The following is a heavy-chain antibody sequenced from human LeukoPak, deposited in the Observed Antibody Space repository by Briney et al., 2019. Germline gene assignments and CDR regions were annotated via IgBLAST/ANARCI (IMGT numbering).Heavy chain of an antibody. V-gene: IGHV3-30*04. Sequence: GRSQRLSCAASGFTFSSYAMHWVRQAPGKGLEWVAVISYDGSNKYYADSVKGRFTISRDNSKNTLYLQMNSLRAEDTAVYYCARTDYDFWSGIFDYWGQGTLVTVSS. D-gene: IGHD3-3*01. CDR2: ISYDGSNK. CDR1: GFTFSSYA. CDR3: ARTDYDFWSGIFDY. J-gene: IGHJ4*02.